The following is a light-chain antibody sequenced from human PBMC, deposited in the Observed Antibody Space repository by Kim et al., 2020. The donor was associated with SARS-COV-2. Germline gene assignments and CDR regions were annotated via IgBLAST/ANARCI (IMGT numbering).Light chain of an antibody. CDR3: NSRDSNDNVV. CDR2: GKN. CDR1: SRRSYY. Sequence: VALRQTVRITCQGDSRRSYYATWYQQKPGQAPILVIYGKNNRPSGIPDRFSGSSSGNTASLTITGTQAGDEADYYCNSRDSNDNVVFGGGTQLTVL. J-gene: IGLJ2*01. V-gene: IGLV3-19*01.